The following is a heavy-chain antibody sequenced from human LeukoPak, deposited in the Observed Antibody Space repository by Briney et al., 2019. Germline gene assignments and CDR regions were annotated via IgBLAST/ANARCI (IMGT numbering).Heavy chain of an antibody. J-gene: IGHJ1*01. D-gene: IGHD3-22*01. Sequence: PGGSLRLSCAASGFTFDDYAMHWVRQAPGKGLEWVSGISWNSGSIGYADSVKGRFTISRDNAKNSLYLQMNSLRAEDTALYYCAKHIYAVVSIQQWGQGTLVTVSS. CDR1: GFTFDDYA. CDR3: AKHIYAVVSIQQ. V-gene: IGHV3-9*01. CDR2: ISWNSGSI.